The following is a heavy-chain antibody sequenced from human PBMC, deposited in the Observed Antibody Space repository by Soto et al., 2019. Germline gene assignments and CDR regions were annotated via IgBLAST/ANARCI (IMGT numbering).Heavy chain of an antibody. CDR3: AKVSRKGSAIDFDY. V-gene: IGHV1-8*01. J-gene: IGHJ4*02. Sequence: QVQLVQSGAELKKPGASVKVSCKASGYTFSNYDMNWVRQATGQGPEWIGWVNPNNGETGYAQKFQGRVTLTTNISTTTAYMQLTSLRSEDTAIYYCAKVSRKGSAIDFDYRGQGTLITVSS. CDR2: VNPNNGET. CDR1: GYTFSNYD. D-gene: IGHD3-10*01.